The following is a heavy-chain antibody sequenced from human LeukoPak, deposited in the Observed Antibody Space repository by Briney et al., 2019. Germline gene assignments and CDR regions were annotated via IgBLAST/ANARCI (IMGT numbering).Heavy chain of an antibody. CDR1: GYTFTCYH. CDR3: ARSQGGNTLWFDP. CDR2: INTSGGST. J-gene: IGHJ5*02. V-gene: IGHV1-46*01. D-gene: IGHD4-23*01. Sequence: GASAKVSCKASGYTFTCYHMHWVRQAPGQGLEWMGIINTSGGSTTYAQKFQGRVSMTRDTSTSTVYLEVSSLRSEDAAVYYCARSQGGNTLWFDPWGQGTLVTVSS.